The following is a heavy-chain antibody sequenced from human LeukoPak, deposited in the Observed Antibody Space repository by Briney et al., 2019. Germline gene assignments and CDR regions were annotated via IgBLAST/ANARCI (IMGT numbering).Heavy chain of an antibody. Sequence: GWSLRLSCAASGFTFSNAWMSWVRQAPGKGLEWVGRIKSKTDGGTTDYAAPVKGRFTISRDDSKNTLYLQMNSLKTEDTAVYYCTTANGQWLVDFDYWGQGTLVTVSS. D-gene: IGHD6-19*01. CDR1: GFTFSNAW. J-gene: IGHJ4*02. CDR3: TTANGQWLVDFDY. V-gene: IGHV3-15*01. CDR2: IKSKTDGGTT.